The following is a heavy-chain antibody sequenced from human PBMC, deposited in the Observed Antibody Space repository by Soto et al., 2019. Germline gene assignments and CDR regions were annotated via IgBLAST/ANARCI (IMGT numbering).Heavy chain of an antibody. CDR1: GIEFSNYA. D-gene: IGHD3-16*01. CDR3: AKEGNWLDVYYDV. V-gene: IGHV3-23*01. CDR2: VSASGRSR. Sequence: EVQLLESGGGLVQPGGSLRLSCVGSGIEFSNYAMSWVRQAPGKGLEWVSIVSASGRSRYHADSVKGRFTIYRDNSKNTLYLHMINLRAEDTAVYYCAKEGNWLDVYYDVWGQGTPVTVSS. J-gene: IGHJ4*02.